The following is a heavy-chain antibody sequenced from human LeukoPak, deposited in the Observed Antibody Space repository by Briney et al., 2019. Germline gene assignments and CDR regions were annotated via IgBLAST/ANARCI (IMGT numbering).Heavy chain of an antibody. CDR1: GDSITDDY. CDR2: IHSGGTT. Sequence: SETLSLTCTVSGDSITDDYYTWIRQPAGKGLEWNGRIHSGGTTNYNPSLMSRVTLSIDKSKKYISLILTSVTAADTALYYCARDNGSGYTKGYEHYYYYLDVWGKGTTVTVSS. V-gene: IGHV4-4*07. J-gene: IGHJ6*03. CDR3: ARDNGSGYTKGYEHYYYYLDV. D-gene: IGHD3-3*02.